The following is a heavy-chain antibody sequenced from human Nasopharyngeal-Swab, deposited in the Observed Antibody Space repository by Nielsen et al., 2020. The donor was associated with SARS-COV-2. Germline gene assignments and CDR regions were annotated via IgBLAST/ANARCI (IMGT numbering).Heavy chain of an antibody. Sequence: SLKISCAASGFTFDDYAMHWVRQAPGKGLEWVSGISWNSGSIGYADSVKGRFTISRDNAKNYLYLQMNSLRAEDTALYYCAKDSYSSSWGPYWYFDLWGRGTLVTVSS. CDR1: GFTFDDYA. D-gene: IGHD6-13*01. CDR2: ISWNSGSI. CDR3: AKDSYSSSWGPYWYFDL. J-gene: IGHJ2*01. V-gene: IGHV3-9*01.